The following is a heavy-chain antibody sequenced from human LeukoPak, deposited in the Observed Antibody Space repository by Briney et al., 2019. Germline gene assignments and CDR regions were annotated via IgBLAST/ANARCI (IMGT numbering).Heavy chain of an antibody. D-gene: IGHD4-17*01. J-gene: IGHJ4*02. CDR2: ISGSGGRI. CDR1: GFSFSTYE. V-gene: IGHV3-48*03. Sequence: GGSLRLSCAASGFSFSTYEMNWVRRAPGKGLGWVSYISGSGGRIHYTESVKGRFTISRDNAKNSLYLQMNSLRDEDTALYYCARVSHEYGDLGWDFWGQGTLVTVSS. CDR3: ARVSHEYGDLGWDF.